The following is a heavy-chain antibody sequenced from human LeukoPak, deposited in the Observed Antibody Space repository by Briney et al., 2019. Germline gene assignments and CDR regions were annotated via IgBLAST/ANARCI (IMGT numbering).Heavy chain of an antibody. Sequence: WASVKVSCKASGYTFTSYGISWVRQAPGQGLEWMGWISAYNGNTNYAQKLQGRVTMTTDTSTSTAYMELRSLRSDDTAVYYCARDRSSVRYFDPTNLGGYFDYWGQGTLVTVSS. V-gene: IGHV1-18*04. CDR1: GYTFTSYG. D-gene: IGHD3-9*01. CDR3: ARDRSSVRYFDPTNLGGYFDY. CDR2: ISAYNGNT. J-gene: IGHJ4*02.